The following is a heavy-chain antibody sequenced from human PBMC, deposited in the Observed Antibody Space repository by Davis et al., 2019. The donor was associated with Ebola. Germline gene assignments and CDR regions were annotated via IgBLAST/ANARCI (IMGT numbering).Heavy chain of an antibody. CDR3: ARDTSLRGFDY. V-gene: IGHV4-31*03. CDR2: IYYSGRT. CDR1: GASIIHDDHP. J-gene: IGHJ4*02. D-gene: IGHD3-16*01. Sequence: SGPTLVKPSQTLSLTCTVSGASIIHDDHPWSWIRQPPGKGLEWIGYIYYSGRTYYNPSLKSRVTISVETSENQFSLKLSSVTAADTAVYYCARDTSLRGFDYWGQGALVTVSS.